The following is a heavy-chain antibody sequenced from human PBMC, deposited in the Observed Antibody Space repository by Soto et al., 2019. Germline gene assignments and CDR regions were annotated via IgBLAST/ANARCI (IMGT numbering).Heavy chain of an antibody. Sequence: GASVKLSCKASGYPFTSYVISWVRHAPGQGLEWMGWISAYNGNTNYAQKLQGRVTITTDTSTSTAYRGGRSLGSDGTGVYYCARVPRYCIVGICYTEGGMEFWWQGTTVSVSS. J-gene: IGHJ6*01. V-gene: IGHV1-18*01. CDR2: ISAYNGNT. D-gene: IGHD2-15*01. CDR3: ARVPRYCIVGICYTEGGMEF. CDR1: GYPFTSYV.